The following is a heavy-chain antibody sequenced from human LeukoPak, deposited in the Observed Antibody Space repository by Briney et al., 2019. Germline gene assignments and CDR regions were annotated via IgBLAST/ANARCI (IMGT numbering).Heavy chain of an antibody. CDR1: GGTFSSYA. J-gene: IGHJ4*02. D-gene: IGHD2-21*02. CDR3: ARSIVVVTAMPKYYFDY. Sequence: SVKVSCKASGGTFSSYAISWVRQAPGQGLEWMGRIIPILGIANYAQKFQGRVTITADKSTSTAYVELSSLRSEDTAVYYCARSIVVVTAMPKYYFDYWGQGTLVTVSS. V-gene: IGHV1-69*04. CDR2: IIPILGIA.